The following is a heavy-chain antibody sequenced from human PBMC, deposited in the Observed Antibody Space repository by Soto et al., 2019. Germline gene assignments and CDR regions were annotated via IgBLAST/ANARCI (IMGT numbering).Heavy chain of an antibody. CDR1: GASISNSDYY. CDR2: IFYNDNT. CDR3: ARHQYGYGLDV. V-gene: IGHV4-39*01. Sequence: QLHLQEPGPGLLKPSETLSLTCTVSGASISNSDYYWGWIRQPPGKGLEWIGSIFYNDNTYYSPSLKSRLTISRATSKSQFSLNLRSVTAADTAVYFCARHQYGYGLDVWGQGTTVTVSS. D-gene: IGHD3-10*01. J-gene: IGHJ6*02.